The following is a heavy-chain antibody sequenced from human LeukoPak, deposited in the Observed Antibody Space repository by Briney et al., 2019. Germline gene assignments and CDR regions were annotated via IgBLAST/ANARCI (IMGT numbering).Heavy chain of an antibody. J-gene: IGHJ4*02. D-gene: IGHD3-9*01. V-gene: IGHV4-30-2*01. CDR1: GGSISSGGYY. CDR2: IYHSGST. Sequence: PSETLSLTCTVSGGSISSGGYYWSWIRQPPGKGLEWIGYIYHSGSTYYNPSLKSRVTISVDRSKNQFSLKLSSVTAADTAVYYCARVHDILTGYYGYFDYWGQGTLVTVSS. CDR3: ARVHDILTGYYGYFDY.